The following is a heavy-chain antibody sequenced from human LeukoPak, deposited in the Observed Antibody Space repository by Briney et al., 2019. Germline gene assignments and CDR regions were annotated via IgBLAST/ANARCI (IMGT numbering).Heavy chain of an antibody. CDR1: GYTFDGYY. J-gene: IGHJ4*02. CDR2: INPNSGGT. Sequence: ASVKVSCKASGYTFDGYYLHWVRQAPGQGLEWMGWINPNSGGTNYAQKFQGRVTMTRDTSISTAYMELSRLRSDDTAVYYCARWMTTVITPDYWGQGTLVTVSS. CDR3: ARWMTTVITPDY. V-gene: IGHV1-2*02. D-gene: IGHD4-11*01.